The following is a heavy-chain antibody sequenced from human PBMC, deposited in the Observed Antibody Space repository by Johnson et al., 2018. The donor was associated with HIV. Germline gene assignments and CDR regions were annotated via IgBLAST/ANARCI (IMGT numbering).Heavy chain of an antibody. D-gene: IGHD6-6*01. CDR3: ANSYSSSSGNNDYAFDI. CDR2: IKQDGSEK. J-gene: IGHJ3*02. Sequence: QVQLVESGGGVVQPGRSLRLSCAASGFTFSSYGMHWVRQAPGKGLEWVANIKQDGSEKYYADSVKGRFTISRDNSKNTLYLQMNSLRAEDTAVYYCANSYSSSSGNNDYAFDIWGQGTMVTVSS. CDR1: GFTFSSYG. V-gene: IGHV3-30*18.